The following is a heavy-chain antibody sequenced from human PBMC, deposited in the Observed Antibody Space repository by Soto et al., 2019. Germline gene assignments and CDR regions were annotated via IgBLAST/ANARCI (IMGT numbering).Heavy chain of an antibody. CDR1: GGTFSSYA. CDR3: ATTDFYSSSLDV. V-gene: IGHV1-69*06. CDR2: IIPIFGTA. D-gene: IGHD6-13*01. J-gene: IGHJ6*02. Sequence: SVKVSCKASGGTFSSYAISWVRQAPGQGLEWMGGIIPIFGTANYAQKFQGRVTITADKSTSTAYMELSSLRSEDTAVYYCATTDFYSSSLDVWGQGTTVTVSS.